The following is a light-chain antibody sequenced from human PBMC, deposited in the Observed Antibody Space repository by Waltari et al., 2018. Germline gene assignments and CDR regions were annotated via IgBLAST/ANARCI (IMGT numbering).Light chain of an antibody. J-gene: IGLJ3*02. CDR2: DKN. Sequence: TQDPAVSVAMGQTVRITCQGDSLRSYYASWYRQRPGQAPILVMYDKNNRPSGVPDRFSGSSSDNTASLTITGAQAEEEAYYYCHSRDASGVGGTFGGGTKLTVL. CDR1: SLRSYY. V-gene: IGLV3-19*01. CDR3: HSRDASGVGGT.